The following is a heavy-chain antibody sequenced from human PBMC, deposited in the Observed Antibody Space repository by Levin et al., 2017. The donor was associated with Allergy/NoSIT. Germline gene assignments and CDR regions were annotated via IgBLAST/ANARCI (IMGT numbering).Heavy chain of an antibody. Sequence: VASVKVSCKASGFSLSNFGLTWVRQAPGQGLEWMGWISPYNGYTKYAQKLQGRVTMTTDTSTSTAHMELRSLRFDDTAVYYCAREMADTAADTFDLWGQGTMVTVSS. V-gene: IGHV1-18*01. J-gene: IGHJ3*01. D-gene: IGHD5-18*01. CDR3: AREMADTAADTFDL. CDR1: GFSLSNFG. CDR2: ISPYNGYT.